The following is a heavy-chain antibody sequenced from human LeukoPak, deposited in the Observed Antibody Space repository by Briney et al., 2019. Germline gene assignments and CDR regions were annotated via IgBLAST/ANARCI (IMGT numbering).Heavy chain of an antibody. CDR2: ISGSGGST. Sequence: PGGSLRLSCAASGFTFSSYAMSWVRQAPGKGLEWVSAISGSGGSTYYADSVKGRFTISRDNSKNTLYLQMNSLRAEDTAVYYCAYTRGYYGYFDYWGQGTLVTVSS. V-gene: IGHV3-23*01. CDR1: GFTFSSYA. CDR3: AYTRGYYGYFDY. D-gene: IGHD3-22*01. J-gene: IGHJ4*02.